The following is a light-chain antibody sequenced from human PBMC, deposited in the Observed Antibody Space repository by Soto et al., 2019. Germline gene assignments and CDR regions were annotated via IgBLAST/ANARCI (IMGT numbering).Light chain of an antibody. CDR2: GAS. J-gene: IGKJ1*01. V-gene: IGKV3-20*01. Sequence: EIVLTQSPGTLSLSPGERATLSCRASQSVSSNLAWYQQKRGQAPRLLIYGASSRATGIPDRFSGSGSGTDFTLTISRLEPEDSAVYYCQQHGTTFGQGTKVDIK. CDR3: QQHGTT. CDR1: QSVSSN.